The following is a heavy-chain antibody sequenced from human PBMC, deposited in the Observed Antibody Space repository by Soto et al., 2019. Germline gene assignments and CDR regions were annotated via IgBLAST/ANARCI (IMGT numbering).Heavy chain of an antibody. V-gene: IGHV1-69*02. D-gene: IGHD2-2*01. CDR1: GGTFNRYS. J-gene: IGHJ4*02. CDR2: IIPMFGIT. CDR3: ATFYEGDCTTTTCYGDFDY. Sequence: QVHLVQAGAEVKKPGSSVKVSCRAPGGTFNRYSISWVRQAPGQGLEWMGRIIPMFGITNYAQKFQGRVMMTADKSANTAYMEVSGLRSEDTAMYYCATFYEGDCTTTTCYGDFDYWGQGTLVTVSS.